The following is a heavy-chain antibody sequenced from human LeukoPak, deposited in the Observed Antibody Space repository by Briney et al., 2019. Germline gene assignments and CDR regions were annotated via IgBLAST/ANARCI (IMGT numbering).Heavy chain of an antibody. D-gene: IGHD3-10*01. Sequence: GGSLRLSCAASGFTFSSYAMSWVRQAPGKGLEWVSAISGSGGSAYYADSVRGRFTISRDNSENTLYLQMNSLRAEDTAVYYCAKERLTVRGVIVDPVDYWGQGTLVTVSS. V-gene: IGHV3-23*01. CDR3: AKERLTVRGVIVDPVDY. J-gene: IGHJ4*02. CDR2: ISGSGGSA. CDR1: GFTFSSYA.